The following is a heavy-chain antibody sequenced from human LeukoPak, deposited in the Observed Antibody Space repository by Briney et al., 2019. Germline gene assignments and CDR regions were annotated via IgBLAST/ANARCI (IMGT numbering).Heavy chain of an antibody. CDR1: GYPISSGYY. V-gene: IGHV4-38-2*01. D-gene: IGHD3-10*02. CDR2: IFHSGST. CDR3: ARHMTTDMLHAFDI. J-gene: IGHJ3*02. Sequence: PSETLSLTCAVSGYPISSGYYWAWIRQFPGKGVEWIGSIFHSGSTYDNPSLKSRVSTSVDASKNHFSLTLTSVTAADTAVYHCARHMTTDMLHAFDIWGQGTMVIISS.